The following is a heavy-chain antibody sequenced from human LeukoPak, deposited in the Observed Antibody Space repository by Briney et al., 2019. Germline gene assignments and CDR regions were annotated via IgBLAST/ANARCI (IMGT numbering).Heavy chain of an antibody. V-gene: IGHV3-7*01. Sequence: GGSLRLSCAASGFTFSSYWMTWVRQAPGKGLEWVANMKHDGTKENYADSVKGRFTISRDNAKNSLYLQMNSLRAEDTALYYCARIVGADEGADYWGQGTLVTVSS. J-gene: IGHJ4*02. CDR1: GFTFSSYW. CDR3: ARIVGADEGADY. D-gene: IGHD1-26*01. CDR2: MKHDGTKE.